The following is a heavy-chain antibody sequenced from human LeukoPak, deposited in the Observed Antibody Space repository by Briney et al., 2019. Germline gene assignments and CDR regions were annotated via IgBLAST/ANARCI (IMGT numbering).Heavy chain of an antibody. CDR2: IYHSGST. D-gene: IGHD3-10*01. V-gene: IGHV4-30-2*03. CDR3: ARRFGLVFDY. Sequence: SETPSLTCTVSGGSISSGGYYWSWIRQPPGKGLEWIGYIYHSGSTYYNPSLKSRVTISVDTSKNQFSLKLSSVTAADTAVYYCARRFGLVFDYWGQGTLVTVSS. J-gene: IGHJ4*02. CDR1: GGSISSGGYY.